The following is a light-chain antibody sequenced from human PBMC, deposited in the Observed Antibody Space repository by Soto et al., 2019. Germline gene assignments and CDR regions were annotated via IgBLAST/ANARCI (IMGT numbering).Light chain of an antibody. CDR2: DVI. CDR3: TSYTSDSTYV. J-gene: IGLJ1*01. V-gene: IGLV2-14*04. CDR1: STDVCRYNY. Sequence: TSTDVCRYNYVAWYQQHPGKAPKLMVYDVINRPSWVSNRFSGSKSGITASLTISGLQAQAEADYYCTSYTSDSTYVFGTGTKVTVL.